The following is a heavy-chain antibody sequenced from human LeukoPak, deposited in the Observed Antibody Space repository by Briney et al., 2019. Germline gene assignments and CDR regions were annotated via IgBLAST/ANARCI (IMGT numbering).Heavy chain of an antibody. V-gene: IGHV3-23*01. CDR1: GFTFSSYA. D-gene: IGHD6-13*01. Sequence: GGSLRLSCAASGFTFSSYAMSWVRQAPGKGPEWVSAISGSGGSTYYADSVKGRFTISRDNSKNTLYLQMNSLRAEDTAVYYCADSSSWYFPYYWGQGTLVTVSS. J-gene: IGHJ4*02. CDR3: ADSSSWYFPYY. CDR2: ISGSGGST.